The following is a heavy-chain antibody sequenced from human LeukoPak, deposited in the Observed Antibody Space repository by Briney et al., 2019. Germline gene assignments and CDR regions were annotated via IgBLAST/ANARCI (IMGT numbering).Heavy chain of an antibody. J-gene: IGHJ6*03. CDR1: GFTFSNYE. Sequence: PGGSLRLSCAASGFTFSNYEMHWVRQAPGKGLEWVSYISSSGSTIYYADSVKGRLTISRDNAKNSLYLQMNSLRAEDTAVYYCARESMGISYYMDVWGKGTTVTISS. CDR2: ISSSGSTI. CDR3: ARESMGISYYMDV. D-gene: IGHD6-13*01. V-gene: IGHV3-48*03.